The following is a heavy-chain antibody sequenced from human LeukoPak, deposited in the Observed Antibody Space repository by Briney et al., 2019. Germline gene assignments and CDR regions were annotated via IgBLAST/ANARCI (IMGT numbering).Heavy chain of an antibody. CDR3: AKITEYCSGGSCYTGDY. Sequence: PGGSQRLSCLASGFTFRHYAMSWVRQAPGKGLEWVSAISFSGGLTYYADSVKGWFTISRDNSKNTLYLEMNSLRAEDTAVYYCAKITEYCSGGSCYTGDYWGQGTLVTVSS. D-gene: IGHD2-15*01. V-gene: IGHV3-23*01. CDR1: GFTFRHYA. CDR2: ISFSGGLT. J-gene: IGHJ4*02.